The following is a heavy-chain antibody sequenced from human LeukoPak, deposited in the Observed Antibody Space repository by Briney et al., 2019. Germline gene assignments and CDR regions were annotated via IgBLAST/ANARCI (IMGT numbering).Heavy chain of an antibody. D-gene: IGHD1-20*01. CDR1: GGSIGSYY. V-gene: IGHV4-59*01. CDR3: ARGVTGPTGWFDP. CDR2: IYYSGST. Sequence: SETLSLTCTVSGGSIGSYYWSWIRQPLGKGLEWIGYIYYSGSTNYNPSLKSRVTISVDTSKNQFSLKLSSVTAADTAVYYCARGVTGPTGWFDPWGQGTLVTVSS. J-gene: IGHJ5*02.